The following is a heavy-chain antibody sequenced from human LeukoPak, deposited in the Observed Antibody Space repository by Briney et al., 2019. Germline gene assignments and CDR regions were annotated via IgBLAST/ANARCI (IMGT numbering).Heavy chain of an antibody. Sequence: SETLSLTCTVSGGSISPYYWSWIRQPPGKRLEWVGYINHIGSSNYNPSLKSRMTISVDTSQNQFSLKLSSVTAADTAVYYCARGGDIVVVPAARNWFDPWGQGTLVTVSS. J-gene: IGHJ5*02. CDR2: INHIGSS. CDR1: GGSISPYY. V-gene: IGHV4-59*01. D-gene: IGHD2-2*01. CDR3: ARGGDIVVVPAARNWFDP.